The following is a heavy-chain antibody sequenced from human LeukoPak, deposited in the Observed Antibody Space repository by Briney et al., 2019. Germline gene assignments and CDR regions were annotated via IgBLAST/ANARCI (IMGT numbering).Heavy chain of an antibody. CDR1: GYTFTGYY. D-gene: IGHD3-22*01. V-gene: IGHV1-2*04. CDR3: ARALRDSSGYYAPGH. J-gene: IGHJ4*02. CDR2: ISPNSGGT. Sequence: ASVKVSCKASGYTFTGYYIHWLRQAPGQGLEWMGWISPNSGGTNFAQKFQGWVTMTRDTSISTAYMELSRLRSDDTAVYYCARALRDSSGYYAPGHWGQGTLVTVSS.